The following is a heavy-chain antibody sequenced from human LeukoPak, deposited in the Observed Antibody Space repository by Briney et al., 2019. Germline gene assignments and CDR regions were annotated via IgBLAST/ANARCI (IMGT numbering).Heavy chain of an antibody. CDR3: ARDLGRYGGKTEFDY. D-gene: IGHD4-23*01. CDR1: GFSFSSYA. J-gene: IGHJ4*02. V-gene: IGHV3-30-3*01. Sequence: GGSLRLSCAASGFSFSSYAMHWVRQAPGKGLEWVAVISYDGGNKYYADSVKGRFTISRDNSKHTLFLQMNSLRAEDTAVFYCARDLGRYGGKTEFDYWGQGTLVTVSS. CDR2: ISYDGGNK.